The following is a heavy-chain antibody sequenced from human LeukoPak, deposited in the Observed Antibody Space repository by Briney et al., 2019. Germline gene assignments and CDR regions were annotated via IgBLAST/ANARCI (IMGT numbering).Heavy chain of an antibody. D-gene: IGHD2-15*01. CDR1: AGSISSGYYH. CDR3: ARGPYCSGTHCYYHAAFDI. CDR2: INTSGST. J-gene: IGHJ3*02. Sequence: SQTLSLTCTVSAGSISSGYYHWSWIRQPAGKGLEWIGRINTSGSTNYNPSLKSRVTISVDTSKNQFSLKLSSVTAADTAVYYCARGPYCSGTHCYYHAAFDIWGQGTMVTVSS. V-gene: IGHV4-61*02.